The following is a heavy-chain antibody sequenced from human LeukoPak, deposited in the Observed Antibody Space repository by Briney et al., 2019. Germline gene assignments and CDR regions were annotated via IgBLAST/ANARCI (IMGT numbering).Heavy chain of an antibody. Sequence: GGSLRLSCVASGFIFDDSLMHWVRQAPGKGLEWISLISRDGSTPYYADSVKGRFTISRDNSKNSLFLQMNSLAPEDTAVYYCARDIRGNYFDSWGQGTLVTVSS. J-gene: IGHJ4*02. D-gene: IGHD3-16*01. V-gene: IGHV3-43*01. CDR2: ISRDGSTP. CDR1: GFIFDDSL. CDR3: ARDIRGNYFDS.